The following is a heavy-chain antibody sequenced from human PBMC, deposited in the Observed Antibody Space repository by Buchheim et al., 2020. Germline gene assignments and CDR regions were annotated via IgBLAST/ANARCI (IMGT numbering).Heavy chain of an antibody. Sequence: EVQLVESGGGLVKPGGSLRLSCAASGFTFSSYSMHWVRQAPGKGLEWVSSISSSSSYIYYADSVKGRFTISRDNAKNSLYLQMNSLRAEDTAVYYCARELAVAGYYYGMDVWGQGTT. CDR2: ISSSSSYI. J-gene: IGHJ6*02. D-gene: IGHD6-19*01. V-gene: IGHV3-21*01. CDR3: ARELAVAGYYYGMDV. CDR1: GFTFSSYS.